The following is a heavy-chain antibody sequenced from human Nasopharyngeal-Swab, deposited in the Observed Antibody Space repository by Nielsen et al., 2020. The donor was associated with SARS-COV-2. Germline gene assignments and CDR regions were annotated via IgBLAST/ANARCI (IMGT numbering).Heavy chain of an antibody. Sequence: GESLKISCAASGFTFSSYSMNWVRQAPGKGLEWVSSISSSSSYIYYADSVKGRFTISRDNAKNSLFLQMSSLRAEDTAVYYCARISPSYYYDSSGADYWGQGTLVTVSS. CDR2: ISSSSSYI. D-gene: IGHD3-22*01. J-gene: IGHJ4*02. V-gene: IGHV3-21*01. CDR3: ARISPSYYYDSSGADY. CDR1: GFTFSSYS.